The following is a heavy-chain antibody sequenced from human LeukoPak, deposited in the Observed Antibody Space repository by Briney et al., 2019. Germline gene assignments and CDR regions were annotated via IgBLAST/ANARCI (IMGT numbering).Heavy chain of an antibody. V-gene: IGHV4-4*07. Sequence: PSETLSLTCTVSGGSISSYYWSWIRQPAGKGLEWIGRIYTSGTTYNPSLKSRVTVSVDTSKNQFSLKLSSVTDADTAVYYCARLGNWGNYWYFDLWGRGTLVTVSS. CDR2: IYTSGT. J-gene: IGHJ2*01. CDR3: ARLGNWGNYWYFDL. CDR1: GGSISSYY. D-gene: IGHD7-27*01.